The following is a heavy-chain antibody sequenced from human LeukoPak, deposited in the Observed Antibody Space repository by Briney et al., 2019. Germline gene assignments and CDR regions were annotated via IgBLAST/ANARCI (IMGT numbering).Heavy chain of an antibody. V-gene: IGHV4-34*01. D-gene: IGHD5-24*01. CDR1: GGSFSGYY. J-gene: IGHJ4*02. Sequence: SETLSLTCAVYGGSFSGYYWSWICQPPGKGLEWIGEINHSGSTNYNPSLKSRVTISVDTSKNQFSLKLSSVTAADTAVYYCARRGMATIVYWGQGTLVTVSS. CDR3: ARRGMATIVY. CDR2: INHSGST.